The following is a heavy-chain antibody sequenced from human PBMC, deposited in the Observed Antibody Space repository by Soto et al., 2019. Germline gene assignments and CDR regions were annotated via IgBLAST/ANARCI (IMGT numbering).Heavy chain of an antibody. CDR2: ISYDGSNK. CDR3: ARDRGNGVNYYYYGMDV. D-gene: IGHD2-8*01. J-gene: IGHJ6*02. Sequence: GGSLRLSCAASGFTFSSYAMHWVRQAPGKGLEGVAVISYDGSNKYYADSVKGRFTISRDNSKNTLYLQMNSLRAEDTAVYYCARDRGNGVNYYYYGMDVWGQGTTVTVSS. V-gene: IGHV3-30-3*01. CDR1: GFTFSSYA.